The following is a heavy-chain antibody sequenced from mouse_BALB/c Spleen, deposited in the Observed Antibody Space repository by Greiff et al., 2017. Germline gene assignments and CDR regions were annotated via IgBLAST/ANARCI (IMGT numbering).Heavy chain of an antibody. CDR3: ARGGYDYAMDY. Sequence: EVQRVESGGGLVKPGGSLKLSCAASGFTFSDYYMYWVRQTPEKRLEWVATISDGGSYTYYPDSVKGRFTISRDTAKNNLYLQMSSLKSEDTAMYYCARGGYDYAMDYWGQGTSVTVSS. CDR2: ISDGGSYT. D-gene: IGHD3-1*01. J-gene: IGHJ4*01. V-gene: IGHV5-4*02. CDR1: GFTFSDYY.